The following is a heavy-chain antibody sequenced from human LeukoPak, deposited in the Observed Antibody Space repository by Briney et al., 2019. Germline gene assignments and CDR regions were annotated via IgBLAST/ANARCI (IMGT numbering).Heavy chain of an antibody. Sequence: GGSLRLSCAASGFTFSSYAMSWVRQAPGKGLEWVSGISGSGENTYYADSVKGRFTISRDNSKNTMYLQMDSLRAEDTAIYYCAKVGNYYYYGLDVWGQGTTVTVS. V-gene: IGHV3-23*01. CDR2: ISGSGENT. J-gene: IGHJ6*02. CDR1: GFTFSSYA. D-gene: IGHD1-1*01. CDR3: AKVGNYYYYGLDV.